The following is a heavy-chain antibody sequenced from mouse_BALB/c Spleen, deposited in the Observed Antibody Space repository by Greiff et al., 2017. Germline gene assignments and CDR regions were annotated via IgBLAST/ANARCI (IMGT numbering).Heavy chain of an antibody. J-gene: IGHJ3*01. CDR2: IRLKSNNYAT. CDR1: GFTFSNYW. CDR3: TSFAY. V-gene: IGHV6-6*02. Sequence: EVMLVESGGGLVQPGGSMKLSCVASGFTFSNYWMNWVRQSPEKGLEWVAEIRLKSNNYATHYAESVKGRFTISRDDSKSSVYLQMNNLRAEDTGIYYCTSFAYWGQGTLVTVSA.